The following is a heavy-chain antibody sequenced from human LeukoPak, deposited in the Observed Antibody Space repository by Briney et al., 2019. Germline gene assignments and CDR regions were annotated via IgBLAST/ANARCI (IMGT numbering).Heavy chain of an antibody. Sequence: GGSLRLSCAASGFPFSSNAMSWVRPAPGKGLEWVSAISGSGGSTYYADSVKGRFTISRDNSKNTLYLQMNSLRVEDTAIYYCARGFGDYGGGSWFDPWGQGTLVTVSS. D-gene: IGHD4-17*01. CDR2: ISGSGGST. J-gene: IGHJ5*02. CDR1: GFPFSSNA. V-gene: IGHV3-23*01. CDR3: ARGFGDYGGGSWFDP.